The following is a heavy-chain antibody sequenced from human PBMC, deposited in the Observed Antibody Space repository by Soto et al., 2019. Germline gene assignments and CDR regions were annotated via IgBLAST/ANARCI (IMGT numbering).Heavy chain of an antibody. J-gene: IGHJ3*01. CDR2: IYSGGST. CDR1: GFIVSSYY. CDR3: AKSGGNGWFADAFDV. V-gene: IGHV3-53*01. Sequence: SLRLSCAGSGFIVSSYYMSWVRQAPGKGLEWISVIYSGGSTYYADSVKGRFTVSRDNSENTLYLQLNSLRVEDTAVYYCAKSGGNGWFADAFDVWGQGTMVTVS. D-gene: IGHD6-19*01.